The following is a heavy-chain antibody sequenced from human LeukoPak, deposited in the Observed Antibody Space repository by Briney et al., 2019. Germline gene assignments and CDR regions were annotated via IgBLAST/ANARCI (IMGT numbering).Heavy chain of an antibody. D-gene: IGHD5-12*01. CDR3: ARDLSGYSGYDLDY. Sequence: SETLSLTCAVYGGSFSGYYWSWIRQPPGKGLEWIGEINHSGSTNYNPSLKGRVTISVDTSKNQFSLKLSSVTAADTAVYYCARDLSGYSGYDLDYWGQGTLVTVSS. V-gene: IGHV4-34*01. CDR1: GGSFSGYY. J-gene: IGHJ4*02. CDR2: INHSGST.